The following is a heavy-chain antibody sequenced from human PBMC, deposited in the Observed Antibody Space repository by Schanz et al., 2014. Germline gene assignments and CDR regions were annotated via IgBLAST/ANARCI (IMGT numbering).Heavy chain of an antibody. V-gene: IGHV3-30*04. CDR1: GFTFSSYA. CDR3: AREIPAGGHFDY. Sequence: QVQLVESGGGVVQPGRSLRLSCAASGFTFSSYAMHWVRQAPGKGLEWVALISYDGNNKYYADSVKGRFTISRDNFKNTLSLRMISQRGEEEAMFYCAREIPAGGHFDYWGQGTLVSVSS. CDR2: ISYDGNNK. J-gene: IGHJ4*02. D-gene: IGHD2-15*01.